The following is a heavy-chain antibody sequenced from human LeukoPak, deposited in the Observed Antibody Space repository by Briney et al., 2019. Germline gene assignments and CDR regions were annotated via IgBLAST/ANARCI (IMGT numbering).Heavy chain of an antibody. Sequence: GESLKISCKGSGYSFTSYWISWVRQMPGKGLEWMGRIDPSDSYTNYSPSFQGHVTISADKSISTAYLQWSSLKASDTAVYYCARHAYYYDSSGYYYFDYWGQGTLVTVSS. J-gene: IGHJ4*02. CDR1: GYSFTSYW. V-gene: IGHV5-10-1*01. CDR3: ARHAYYYDSSGYYYFDY. D-gene: IGHD3-22*01. CDR2: IDPSDSYT.